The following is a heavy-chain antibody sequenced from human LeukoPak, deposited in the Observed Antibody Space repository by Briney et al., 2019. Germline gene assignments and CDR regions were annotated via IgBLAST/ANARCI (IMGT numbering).Heavy chain of an antibody. Sequence: AAVRVSCKASGYPFDNFGLTWVRQAPGQGLEWMGWISAYNGNTHYAQKFRGRLTLTTETSTSTAYLELRSLKSDDTAVYYCARDRVGGDLTGVSLYWGQGTLVTVSS. CDR2: ISAYNGNT. V-gene: IGHV1-18*01. J-gene: IGHJ4*01. CDR1: GYPFDNFG. CDR3: ARDRVGGDLTGVSLY. D-gene: IGHD4-17*01.